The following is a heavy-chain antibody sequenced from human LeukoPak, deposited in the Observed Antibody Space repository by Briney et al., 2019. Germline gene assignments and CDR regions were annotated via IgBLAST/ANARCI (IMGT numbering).Heavy chain of an antibody. CDR1: GFTFSSYG. CDR3: AKDGQWLVPDYYYYYMDV. D-gene: IGHD6-19*01. CDR2: IWYDGSNK. Sequence: EGSLRLSCAASGFTFSSYGMHWVRQAPGKGLEWVAVIWYDGSNKYYADSVKGRFTISRDNSKNTLYLQMNSLRAEDTAVYYCAKDGQWLVPDYYYYYMDVWGKGTTVTVSS. V-gene: IGHV3-33*06. J-gene: IGHJ6*03.